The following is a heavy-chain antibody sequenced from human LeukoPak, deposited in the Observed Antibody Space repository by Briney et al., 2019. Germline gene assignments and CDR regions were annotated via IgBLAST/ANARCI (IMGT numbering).Heavy chain of an antibody. Sequence: GGSLRLSCAASGFTFSSYSMNWVRQAPGKGLEWVAVISYDGSNKYYADSVKGRFTISRDNSKNTLYLQMNSLRAEDTAVYYCARGNDYGDTSYYYGMDVWGKGTTVTVSS. CDR3: ARGNDYGDTSYYYGMDV. V-gene: IGHV3-30*03. J-gene: IGHJ6*04. CDR2: ISYDGSNK. D-gene: IGHD4-17*01. CDR1: GFTFSSYS.